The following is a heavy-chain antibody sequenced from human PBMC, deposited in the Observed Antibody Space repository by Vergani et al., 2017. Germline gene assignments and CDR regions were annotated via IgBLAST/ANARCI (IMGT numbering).Heavy chain of an antibody. CDR2: IYYSGST. D-gene: IGHD5-18*01. V-gene: IGHV4-59*01. J-gene: IGHJ4*02. Sequence: QVQLQESGPGLVKPSETLSLTCTVSGGSISSYYWSWIRQPPGKELEWIGYIYYSGSTNYNPSLKSRVTISVDTSKNPFSLKLSSVTAADTAVYYCARHLRGYSYGVFDYWGQGREVTVSS. CDR1: GGSISSYY. CDR3: ARHLRGYSYGVFDY.